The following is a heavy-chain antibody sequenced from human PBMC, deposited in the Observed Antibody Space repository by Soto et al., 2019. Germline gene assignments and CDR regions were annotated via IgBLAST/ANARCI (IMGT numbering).Heavy chain of an antibody. CDR1: GFMFDDYA. J-gene: IGHJ6*03. D-gene: IGHD3-3*01. Sequence: GGSLRLSCAASGFMFDDYAMHWVRQAPGKGLEWVSGISWNSGSIGYADSVKGRFTISRDNAKNSLYLQMNSLRSEDTAFYYCAKDGKYRGYYYFYMDVWGKGTTVTVSS. V-gene: IGHV3-9*01. CDR2: ISWNSGSI. CDR3: AKDGKYRGYYYFYMDV.